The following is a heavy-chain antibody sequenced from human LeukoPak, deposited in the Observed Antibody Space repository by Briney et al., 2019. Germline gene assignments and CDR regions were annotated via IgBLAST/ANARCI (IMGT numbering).Heavy chain of an antibody. CDR3: AKDRVVAATYYFDY. CDR2: ISESGDKT. CDR1: GFIFSNFA. D-gene: IGHD2-15*01. Sequence: HPGGSLRLSCAASGFIFSNFAISWVRQAPGKGLQWVSSISESGDKTYYADSVKGRFTISRDNSKNMLYLQMNSLRDEDTAVYYCAKDRVVAATYYFDYWGQGTLVTVSS. V-gene: IGHV3-23*01. J-gene: IGHJ4*02.